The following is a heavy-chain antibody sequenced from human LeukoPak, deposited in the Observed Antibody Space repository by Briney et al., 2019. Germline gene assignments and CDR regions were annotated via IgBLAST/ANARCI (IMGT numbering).Heavy chain of an antibody. CDR2: LSGGGAST. CDR1: GFTFNSYA. D-gene: IGHD3-16*02. Sequence: GVSVSLSCAASGFTFNSYAMSWLPQAPGQGLEWVSALSGGGASTYYADSVKGPFTISRDNSKNTLYLQMNSLRAEDTAVYYCAKDHGMITFGGVIVPEYYFDYWGQGTLVTVSS. CDR3: AKDHGMITFGGVIVPEYYFDY. V-gene: IGHV3-23*01. J-gene: IGHJ4*02.